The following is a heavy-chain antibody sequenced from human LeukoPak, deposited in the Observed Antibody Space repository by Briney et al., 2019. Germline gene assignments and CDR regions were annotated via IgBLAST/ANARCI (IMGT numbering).Heavy chain of an antibody. CDR3: ATDGLEWLLYDY. CDR2: ISSSSSYI. D-gene: IGHD3-3*01. Sequence: GGSLRLSCAASGFTFSSYSMNWVRQAPGKGLEWVSSISSSSSYIDYADSVKGRFTISRDNAKNSLYLQMNSLRAEDTAVYYCATDGLEWLLYDYWGQGTLVTVSS. J-gene: IGHJ4*02. V-gene: IGHV3-21*01. CDR1: GFTFSSYS.